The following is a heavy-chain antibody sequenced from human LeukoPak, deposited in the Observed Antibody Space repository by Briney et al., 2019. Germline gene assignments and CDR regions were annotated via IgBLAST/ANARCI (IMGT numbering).Heavy chain of an antibody. Sequence: GGSLRLSCAASGLTFSDHYMDWVRQAPGKGLEWVGRIRSKANSHSTEYAASVKGRFTISRDDSKSSLYLQMNSLRAEDTAVYYCARDLQLDDILTGSHFDWLFYGMDVWGQGTTVTVSS. CDR2: IRSKANSHST. D-gene: IGHD3-9*01. J-gene: IGHJ6*02. CDR3: ARDLQLDDILTGSHFDWLFYGMDV. V-gene: IGHV3-72*01. CDR1: GLTFSDHY.